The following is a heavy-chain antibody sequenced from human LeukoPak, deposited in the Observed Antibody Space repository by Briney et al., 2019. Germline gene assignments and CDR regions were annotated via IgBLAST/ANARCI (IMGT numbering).Heavy chain of an antibody. D-gene: IGHD6-13*01. CDR3: ARWAGYSISWHYFNY. V-gene: IGHV5-51*01. CDR2: VHPGDSDI. Sequence: GESLKISCKGSGYTFTSYWIGWVRQMPGKGLEWMGSVHPGDSDIRYSPSFQGQVTISADESISTAYLQWSSLRASDTAMYYCARWAGYSISWHYFNYWGQGTLVTVSS. J-gene: IGHJ4*02. CDR1: GYTFTSYW.